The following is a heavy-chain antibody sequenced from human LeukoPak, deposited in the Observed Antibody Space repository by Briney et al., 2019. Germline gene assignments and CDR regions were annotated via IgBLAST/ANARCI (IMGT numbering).Heavy chain of an antibody. D-gene: IGHD6-13*01. J-gene: IGHJ3*01. CDR1: GGSISSSSYY. CDR2: IYYSGNT. V-gene: IGHV4-39*01. CDR3: ARLFSSSWYGGAFDL. Sequence: SETLSLTCTVSGGSISSSSYYWGWIRQPPGKGLEWIGSIYYSGNTYYNPSLKSRVTISVDTSKNQFSLKLSSVTAADTAVYYCARLFSSSWYGGAFDLWGQGTMVTVSS.